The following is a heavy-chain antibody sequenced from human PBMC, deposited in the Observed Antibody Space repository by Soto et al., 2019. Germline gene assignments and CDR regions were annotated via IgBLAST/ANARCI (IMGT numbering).Heavy chain of an antibody. CDR2: IYYSGST. CDR3: ARNHGDYGLFDY. J-gene: IGHJ4*02. CDR1: GGSISSYY. Sequence: SETLSLTCTVSGGSISSYYWSWIRQPPGKGLEWIGYIYYSGSTNYNPSIKSRVTISEDTSKNQFSLKLSSVTAADTAVYYCARNHGDYGLFDYWGQGTLVTVSS. V-gene: IGHV4-59*01. D-gene: IGHD4-17*01.